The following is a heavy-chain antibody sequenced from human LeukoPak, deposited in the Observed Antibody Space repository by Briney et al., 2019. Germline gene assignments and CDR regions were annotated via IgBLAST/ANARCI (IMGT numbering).Heavy chain of an antibody. Sequence: GESLKISCKGSGYSFTSYWIGWVRQMPGKGLGWMGIIYPGDSDTRYSPSFQGQVTISADKSISTAYLQWSSLEASDTAMYYCARQGYCSSTSCYDQLGYWGQGTLLTVSS. CDR1: GYSFTSYW. V-gene: IGHV5-51*01. D-gene: IGHD2-2*01. CDR2: IYPGDSDT. CDR3: ARQGYCSSTSCYDQLGY. J-gene: IGHJ4*02.